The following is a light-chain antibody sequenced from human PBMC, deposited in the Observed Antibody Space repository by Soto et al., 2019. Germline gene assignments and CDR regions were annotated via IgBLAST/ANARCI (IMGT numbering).Light chain of an antibody. CDR3: MQGTHWPP. J-gene: IGKJ1*01. V-gene: IGKV2-30*01. CDR2: KVY. Sequence: DVVMTQSPLSLPVTLGQPASISCRSSQSLVYSDGNIYLSWFHQRPGQSPRRLIYKVYNRESGVPDRFSGSGSGTEFTLRISTVEAEDFGVYYCMQGTHWPPVGQGTKVEIK. CDR1: QSLVYSDGNIY.